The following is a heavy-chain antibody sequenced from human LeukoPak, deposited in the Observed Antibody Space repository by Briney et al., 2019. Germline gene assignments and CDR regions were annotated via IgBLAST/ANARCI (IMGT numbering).Heavy chain of an antibody. Sequence: SETLSLTCTVSGGSISSYYWSWIRQPPGKRLGWIGYISYSGSTNYNPSLKSRVTISVDTSKNQFSLKLSSVTAADTAVYYCARGQCSGGSCYLDYWGQGTLVTVSS. CDR3: ARGQCSGGSCYLDY. V-gene: IGHV4-59*01. J-gene: IGHJ4*02. CDR2: ISYSGST. D-gene: IGHD2-15*01. CDR1: GGSISSYY.